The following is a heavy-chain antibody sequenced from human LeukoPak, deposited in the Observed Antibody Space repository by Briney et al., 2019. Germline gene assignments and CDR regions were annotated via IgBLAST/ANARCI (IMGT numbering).Heavy chain of an antibody. J-gene: IGHJ5*02. Sequence: RTSETLSLTCTVSGSPIRTYTHWGWIRQPPGKGLEWIASIHHTGNTYYNPSLESRVTISIDTSKNQFSLKVSSVTAADTAFYFCVNSGSNYEAVSWGQGTLVTVSS. D-gene: IGHD5-18*01. CDR3: VNSGSNYEAVS. CDR2: IHHTGNT. CDR1: GSPIRTYTH. V-gene: IGHV4-38-2*02.